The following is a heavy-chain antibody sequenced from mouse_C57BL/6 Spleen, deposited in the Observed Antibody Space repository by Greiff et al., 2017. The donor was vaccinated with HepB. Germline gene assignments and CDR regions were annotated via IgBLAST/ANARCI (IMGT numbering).Heavy chain of an antibody. Sequence: VKLVESGAELARPGASVKLSCKASGYTFTSYGISWVKQRTGQGLEWIGEIYPRSGNTYYNEKFKGKATLTADKSSSTAYMELRSLTSEDSAVYFCARRGPYDPYYFDYWGQGTTLTVSS. V-gene: IGHV1-81*01. D-gene: IGHD2-3*01. J-gene: IGHJ2*01. CDR1: GYTFTSYG. CDR2: IYPRSGNT. CDR3: ARRGPYDPYYFDY.